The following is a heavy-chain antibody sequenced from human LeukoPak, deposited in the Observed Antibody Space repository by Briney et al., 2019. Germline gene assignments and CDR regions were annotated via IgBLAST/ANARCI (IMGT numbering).Heavy chain of an antibody. CDR2: INTNTGNP. V-gene: IGHV7-4-1*02. CDR1: GYTFTSYA. CDR3: ARCAGTTPYYYYYYYMDV. D-gene: IGHD1-7*01. J-gene: IGHJ6*03. Sequence: ASVKVSCKASGYTFTSYAMNWVRQAPGQGLEWMGWINTNTGNPTYAQGFTGRFVYSLDTSVSTAYLQISSLKAEDTAVYYCARCAGTTPYYYYYYYMDVWGKGTTVTVSS.